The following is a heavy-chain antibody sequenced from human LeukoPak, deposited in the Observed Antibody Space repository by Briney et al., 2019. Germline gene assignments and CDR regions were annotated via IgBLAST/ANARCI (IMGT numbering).Heavy chain of an antibody. CDR1: GYTFTSYG. V-gene: IGHV1-18*01. CDR3: ARAPPKPDFSSIAARWWSVMESWARDHRENWFDP. CDR2: ISAYNGNT. D-gene: IGHD6-6*01. Sequence: GASVKVSCKASGYTFTSYGISWVRQAPGQGLEWMGWISAYNGNTNYAQKLQGRVTMTTDTSTSTAYMELRSLRSDDTAVYYCARAPPKPDFSSIAARWWSVMESWARDHRENWFDPWGQGTLVTVSS. J-gene: IGHJ5*02.